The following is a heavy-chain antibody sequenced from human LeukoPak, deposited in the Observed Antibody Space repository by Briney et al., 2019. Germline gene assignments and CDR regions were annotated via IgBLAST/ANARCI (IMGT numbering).Heavy chain of an antibody. D-gene: IGHD7-27*01. CDR2: IIPIFATT. Sequence: ASVKVSXKASGDTFNSYAISWVRQAPGQGLEWMGRIIPIFATTNYAQKFQGRVTITTDESTSTAYMELSSLRSEDTAVYYCARDLANWGSSFDYWGQGTLVTVSS. CDR3: ARDLANWGSSFDY. J-gene: IGHJ4*02. CDR1: GDTFNSYA. V-gene: IGHV1-69*05.